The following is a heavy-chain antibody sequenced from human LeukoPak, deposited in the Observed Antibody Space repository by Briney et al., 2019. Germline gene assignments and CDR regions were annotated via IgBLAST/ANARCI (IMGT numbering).Heavy chain of an antibody. D-gene: IGHD5-18*01. CDR2: IYYSGNT. V-gene: IGHV4-39*01. CDR1: GGSISSSDYY. CDR3: ARYPTAMVSFDY. J-gene: IGHJ4*02. Sequence: SETLSLTCTVSGGSISSSDYYWGWIRQPPGKGLEWIGSIYYSGNTYYNPSLKSRVTISVDASKNQFSLRLSFVTAADTAVYYCARYPTAMVSFDYWGQGTLVTVSS.